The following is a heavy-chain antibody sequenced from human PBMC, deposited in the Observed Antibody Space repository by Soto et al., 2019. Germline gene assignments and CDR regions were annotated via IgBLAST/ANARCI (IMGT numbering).Heavy chain of an antibody. CDR3: LRVGGVVADALAI. D-gene: IGHD2-2*01. J-gene: IGHJ3*02. V-gene: IGHV4-59*01. Sequence: SETLSLTCTVSGGSISRYYWSWIRQPPGKGLEWIGYIYYSGSTNYNPSLKSRVAISVDTSKNQFSLKLSSVTAADTAVYFCLRVGGVVADALAISTQGTIDTGSS. CDR2: IYYSGST. CDR1: GGSISRYY.